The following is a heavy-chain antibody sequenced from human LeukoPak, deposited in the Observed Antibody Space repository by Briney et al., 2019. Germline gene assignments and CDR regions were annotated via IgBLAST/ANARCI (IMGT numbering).Heavy chain of an antibody. CDR3: ARNNGMDV. CDR2: VNRDGSET. Sequence: GSLRLSCAASGFALSSHWMTWVRQVPGRGPEWVANVNRDGSETYYLDSVKGRFIISKDNAKNSLYLQMNSLRAEDTALYHCARNNGMDVWGQGTTVIVSS. CDR1: GFALSSHW. V-gene: IGHV3-7*03. J-gene: IGHJ6*02.